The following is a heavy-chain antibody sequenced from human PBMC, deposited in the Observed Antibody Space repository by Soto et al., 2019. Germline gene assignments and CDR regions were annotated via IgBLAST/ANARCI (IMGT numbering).Heavy chain of an antibody. D-gene: IGHD2-8*01. V-gene: IGHV1-18*01. CDR3: AREYCSNGVCYDPDS. J-gene: IGHJ4*02. CDR1: GYTFTTFG. Sequence: QVQLVQSGAEVKKPGASVKVSCKASGYTFTTFGISWVRQAPGQGLEWMGWISTYNGNTNYAQNLQDRVTMTTDTSTTTAYMELRSLRSDDTAVYYCAREYCSNGVCYDPDSWGQGTLVTVSS. CDR2: ISTYNGNT.